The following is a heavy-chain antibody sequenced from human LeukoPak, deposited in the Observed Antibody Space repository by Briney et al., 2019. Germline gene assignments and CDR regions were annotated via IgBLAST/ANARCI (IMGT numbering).Heavy chain of an antibody. Sequence: KAGGSLRLSCAASGFTFSSYAMTWVRQAPGKGLEWVSAITGSGAYTNYADSVKGRFTISRDNSKNTIYLQMNSLRAEDTAIYYCAKRSSTSSGYFDFWGRGTLVTVSS. V-gene: IGHV3-23*01. CDR1: GFTFSSYA. D-gene: IGHD3-22*01. CDR3: AKRSSTSSGYFDF. J-gene: IGHJ4*02. CDR2: ITGSGAYT.